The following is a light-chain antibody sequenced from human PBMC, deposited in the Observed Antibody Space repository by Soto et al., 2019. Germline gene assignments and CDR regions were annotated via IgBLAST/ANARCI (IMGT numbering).Light chain of an antibody. CDR2: RIF. CDR3: LQHYSWPWT. J-gene: IGKJ1*01. Sequence: EIVMTQSPGTVSVFPWETVTLSCRASQSVSGYLAWFHQKPGQAPRLVLLRIFTRAIGVPARFSGSGSETEFTLTISGLQSEDSGVYYCLQHYSWPWTFGQGTKVDIK. V-gene: IGKV3-15*01. CDR1: QSVSGY.